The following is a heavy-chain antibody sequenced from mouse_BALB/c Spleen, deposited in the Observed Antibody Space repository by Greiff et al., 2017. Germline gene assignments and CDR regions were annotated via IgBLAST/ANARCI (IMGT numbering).Heavy chain of an antibody. CDR3: ARSRYYDGYYDYAMDY. V-gene: IGHV1-4*02. CDR2: INPSSGYT. J-gene: IGHJ4*01. Sequence: VQLQQSAAELARPGASVKMSCKASGYTFTSYTMHWVKQRPGQGLEWIGYINPSSGYTEYNQKFKDKTTLTADKSSSTAYMQLSSLTSEDSAVYYCARSRYYDGYYDYAMDYWGQGTSVTVSS. CDR1: GYTFTSYT. D-gene: IGHD2-3*01.